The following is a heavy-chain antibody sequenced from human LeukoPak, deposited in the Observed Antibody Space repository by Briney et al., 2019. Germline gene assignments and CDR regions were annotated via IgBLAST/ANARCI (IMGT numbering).Heavy chain of an antibody. CDR3: ARAGRFGESFRDYYYYIDV. Sequence: PGGSLRLSCAASGFTFSSYSMNWVRQAPGKGLERVSYISSSSSNIDYADSVKGRFTISRDNAKNSLYLQMNSLRAEDTAVYFCARAGRFGESFRDYYYYIDVWGKGTTVTVSS. CDR2: ISSSSSNI. D-gene: IGHD3-10*01. J-gene: IGHJ6*03. CDR1: GFTFSSYS. V-gene: IGHV3-48*01.